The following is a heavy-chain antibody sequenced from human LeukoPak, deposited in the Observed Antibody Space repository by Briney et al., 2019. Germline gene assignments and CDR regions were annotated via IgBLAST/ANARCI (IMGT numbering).Heavy chain of an antibody. CDR2: IWYDGSNK. J-gene: IGHJ4*02. CDR1: GFTFSSYG. CDR3: AKQYYYDSNGYFDY. D-gene: IGHD3-22*01. V-gene: IGHV3-33*06. Sequence: GGSLRLSCAASGFTFSSYGMHWVRQAPGKGLEWVAVIWYDGSNKYYADSVKGRFTISRDNSKNTLYLQMNSLRAEDTAVYYCAKQYYYDSNGYFDYWGQGTLVTVSS.